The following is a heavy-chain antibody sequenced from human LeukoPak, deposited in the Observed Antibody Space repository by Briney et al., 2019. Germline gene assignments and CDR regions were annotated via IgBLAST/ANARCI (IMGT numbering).Heavy chain of an antibody. CDR2: IHYSETT. CDR1: GGSISSSNYY. D-gene: IGHD2-2*01. V-gene: IGHV4-39*02. CDR3: ARGPTYQPIDF. Sequence: SETLSLTCTVSGGSISSSNYYWGWIRQPPGKGLEWIASIHYSETTYYNPSPKSRVTISVDTSKNHFSLKLSSVTAADTAVYYCARGPTYQPIDFWGQGTLVTVSS. J-gene: IGHJ4*02.